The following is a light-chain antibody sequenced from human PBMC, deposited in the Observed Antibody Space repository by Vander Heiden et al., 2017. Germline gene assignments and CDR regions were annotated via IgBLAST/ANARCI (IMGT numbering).Light chain of an antibody. CDR3: QQYNNWPPWT. Sequence: EIVMTRSPATLSVSAGERGTLCCSASLSVTTSLACYQQTPGQPPRLLIYGASTRATGVPARFSCSGYGTEFTLPISSLQSEDFAVYFCQQYNNWPPWTFGQGTKVEIK. CDR1: LSVTTS. V-gene: IGKV3-15*01. CDR2: GAS. J-gene: IGKJ1*01.